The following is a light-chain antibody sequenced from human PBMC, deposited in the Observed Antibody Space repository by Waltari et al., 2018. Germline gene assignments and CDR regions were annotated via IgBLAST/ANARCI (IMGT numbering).Light chain of an antibody. CDR3: QQYYSSPPT. Sequence: DIVMTQSPDSLAVSLGEGATVNCESSQRVVYSSNNENYLAWYQQKPGQPPKLRISWASIRYCGVPDRFSGSGSGTSFTLTINSLQAEDVATYYCQQYYSSPPTFGQGTKLEIK. CDR2: WAS. J-gene: IGKJ2*01. CDR1: QRVVYSSNNENY. V-gene: IGKV4-1*01.